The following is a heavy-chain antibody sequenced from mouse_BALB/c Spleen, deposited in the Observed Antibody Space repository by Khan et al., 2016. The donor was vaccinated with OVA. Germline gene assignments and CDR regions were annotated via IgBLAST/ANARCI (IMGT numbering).Heavy chain of an antibody. CDR2: IRLKSNNYAT. CDR1: GFTFSNYW. CDR3: PLPPWFAY. Sequence: EVELVESGGGLVQPGGSMKLSCVASGFTFSNYWMNWVRQSPEKGLEWVAEIRLKSNNYATHYAESVKGGFTISRDDSKSSVYLQMNNLRAEDTGIYYCPLPPWFAYWGQGTLVTVSA. V-gene: IGHV6-6*02. J-gene: IGHJ3*01.